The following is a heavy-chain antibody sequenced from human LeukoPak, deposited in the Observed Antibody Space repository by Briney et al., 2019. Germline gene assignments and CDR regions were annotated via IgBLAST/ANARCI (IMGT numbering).Heavy chain of an antibody. CDR1: GGSISSGSYY. CDR3: ASGLRYFDLYY. J-gene: IGHJ4*02. V-gene: IGHV4-61*02. D-gene: IGHD3-9*01. Sequence: SETLSLTCTVSGGSISSGSYYWSWIRQPAGKGLEWIRRIYTSGSINYNPSLKSRFTISVHQSKNQFSLKLSSVTAADTAVYYCASGLRYFDLYYWGQGTLVTVSS. CDR2: IYTSGSI.